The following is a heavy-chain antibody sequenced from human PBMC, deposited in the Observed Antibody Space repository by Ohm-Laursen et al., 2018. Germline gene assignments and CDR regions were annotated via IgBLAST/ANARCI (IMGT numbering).Heavy chain of an antibody. J-gene: IGHJ4*02. CDR2: IHHTGYT. CDR3: ARAESGVVVVPFDY. D-gene: IGHD3-22*01. Sequence: SDTLSLTCSVSGDSISAHYWSWIRQPPGKGLEWIGYIHHTGYTTYNPSLKSRVTISVDTSKNQFSLKLSSVTAADTAVYYCARAESGVVVVPFDYWGQGTLVTVSS. CDR1: GDSISAHY. V-gene: IGHV4-59*11.